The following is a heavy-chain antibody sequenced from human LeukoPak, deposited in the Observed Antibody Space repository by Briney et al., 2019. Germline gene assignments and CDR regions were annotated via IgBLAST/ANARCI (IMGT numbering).Heavy chain of an antibody. V-gene: IGHV1-8*02. CDR1: GYTFTGYY. CDR2: MNPNSGNT. D-gene: IGHD2-15*01. J-gene: IGHJ5*02. Sequence: ASVKVSCKASGYTFTGYYMHWVRQATGQGLEWMGWMNPNSGNTGYAQKFQGRVTMTRNTSISTAYMELSSLRSEDTAVYYCARVCHPLLYCSGGNWGFDPWGQGTLVTVSS. CDR3: ARVCHPLLYCSGGNWGFDP.